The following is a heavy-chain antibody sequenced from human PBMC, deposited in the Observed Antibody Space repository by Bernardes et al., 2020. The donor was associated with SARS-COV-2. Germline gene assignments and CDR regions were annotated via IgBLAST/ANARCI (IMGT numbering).Heavy chain of an antibody. Sequence: ASPKVFCKTSAYPFTTFGITWVRQAPGQGLEWMGWISPSTGHTNYAQKFQDRFTMTTETSTSTAYMELRSLRSDDTAVYYCARDDLGVGRFGAEYWGQGSLVTVS. J-gene: IGHJ4*02. CDR3: ARDDLGVGRFGAEY. CDR2: ISPSTGHT. CDR1: AYPFTTFG. D-gene: IGHD3-10*01. V-gene: IGHV1-18*01.